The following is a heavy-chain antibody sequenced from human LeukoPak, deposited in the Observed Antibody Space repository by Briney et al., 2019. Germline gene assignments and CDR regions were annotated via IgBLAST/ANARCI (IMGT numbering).Heavy chain of an antibody. CDR3: ARVLWGGHRYNWFDP. V-gene: IGHV4-61*02. CDR2: IYTSGST. Sequence: SETLSLTCTVSGGSISSGNYYWSWIRQPAGKGLEWIGRIYTSGSTNYNPSLKSRVTISVDTSKNQFSLKLSSVTAADTAVYYCARVLWGGHRYNWFDPWGQGTLVTVSS. D-gene: IGHD3-3*01. CDR1: GGSISSGNYY. J-gene: IGHJ5*02.